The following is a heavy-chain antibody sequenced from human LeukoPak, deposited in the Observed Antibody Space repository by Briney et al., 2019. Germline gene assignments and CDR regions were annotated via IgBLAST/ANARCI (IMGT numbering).Heavy chain of an antibody. Sequence: GGSLRLSCAASGFTFSSYAMSWVRQAPGKGLEWFSAIRGSGGRTNYANSVRGRLPLSRDNPKTPPYLQMNSLRAEDTAVYYCATDGRVDAFDIWGQGTMVTVSS. V-gene: IGHV3-23*01. CDR3: ATDGRVDAFDI. CDR1: GFTFSSYA. CDR2: IRGSGGRT. D-gene: IGHD2-15*01. J-gene: IGHJ3*02.